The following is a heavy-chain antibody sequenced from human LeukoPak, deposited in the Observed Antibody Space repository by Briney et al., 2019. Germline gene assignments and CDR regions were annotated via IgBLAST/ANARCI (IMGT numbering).Heavy chain of an antibody. CDR1: GYTFTSYG. J-gene: IGHJ4*02. CDR2: ISAYNGNT. D-gene: IGHD6-13*01. CDR3: ARASFEAAGEPYFDY. V-gene: IGHV1-18*01. Sequence: VASVKVSCKASGYTFTSYGISWVRQAPGQGLEWMGWISAYNGNTNYAQKLQGRVTMTTDTSTSTAYMELRSLRSDDTAVYYCARASFEAAGEPYFDYWGQGTLVTVSS.